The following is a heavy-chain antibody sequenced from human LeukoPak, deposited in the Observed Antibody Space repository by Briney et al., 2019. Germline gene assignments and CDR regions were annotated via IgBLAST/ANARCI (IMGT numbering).Heavy chain of an antibody. D-gene: IGHD2-2*01. Sequence: PSETLSLTCTVSGGSISTYHWSWIRQPARKGLEWIGRLHTSGSGSATYNPSLKSRVIVSIDKSKNQFSLNLISVTAADTAVYYCAREPARVPDYYFDYWGQGTLVTVSS. V-gene: IGHV4-4*07. CDR2: LHTSGSGSA. CDR3: AREPARVPDYYFDY. J-gene: IGHJ4*02. CDR1: GGSISTYH.